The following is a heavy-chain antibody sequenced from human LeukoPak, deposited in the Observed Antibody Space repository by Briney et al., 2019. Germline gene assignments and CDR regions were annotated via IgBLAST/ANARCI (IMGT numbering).Heavy chain of an antibody. CDR3: ARDIPVRGARPIRGYNWFDP. CDR1: GYTFTSYY. Sequence: ASVKVSCKASGYTFTSYYMHWVRQAPGQGLEWMGIINPSGGSTSYAQKFQGRVTMTRDTSTSTVYMELSSLRSVGTAVYYCARDIPVRGARPIRGYNWFDPWGQGTLVTVSS. CDR2: INPSGGST. D-gene: IGHD3-10*01. J-gene: IGHJ5*02. V-gene: IGHV1-46*01.